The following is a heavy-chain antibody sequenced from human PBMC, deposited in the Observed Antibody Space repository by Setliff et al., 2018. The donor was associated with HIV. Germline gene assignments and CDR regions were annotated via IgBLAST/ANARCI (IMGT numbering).Heavy chain of an antibody. Sequence: GGSLRLSCAASGFIFSDYEMNWVRQAPGKGLEWVSFISSTIYYADSVKGRFTISRDNAKNSLYLQMNSLRDDDTAVYYCSGSYQAMDYWGQGTLVTVSS. V-gene: IGHV3-48*03. CDR2: ISSTI. J-gene: IGHJ4*02. D-gene: IGHD1-26*01. CDR3: SGSYQAMDY. CDR1: GFIFSDYE.